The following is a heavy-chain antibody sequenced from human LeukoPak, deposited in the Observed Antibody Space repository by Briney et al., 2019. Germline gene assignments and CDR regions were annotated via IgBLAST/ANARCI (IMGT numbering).Heavy chain of an antibody. D-gene: IGHD6-13*01. V-gene: IGHV3-11*04. CDR1: GFTFSDYY. Sequence: GGSLRLSCAASGFTFSDYYMSWIRQAPGKGLEWVSYISSSGSTIYYADSVKGRFTVSRDNAKNSLYLQMNSLRAEDTAVYYCARSPYSSSWYYAFDIWGQGTMVTVSS. CDR2: ISSSGSTI. J-gene: IGHJ3*02. CDR3: ARSPYSSSWYYAFDI.